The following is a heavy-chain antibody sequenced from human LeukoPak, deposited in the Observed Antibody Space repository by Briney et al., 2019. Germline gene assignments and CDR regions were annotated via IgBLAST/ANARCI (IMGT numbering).Heavy chain of an antibody. CDR3: ARGGGFGSPPGF. D-gene: IGHD1-26*01. CDR1: GVSISNYY. J-gene: IGHJ4*02. CDR2: IYHSGSA. V-gene: IGHV4-59*01. Sequence: SETLSLTCTVSGVSISNYYWSWIRQSPEKGLEWIGYIYHSGSANYNPSLTSRVTISVDTSKNQFSLKLASVTAADTDVYYCARGGGFGSPPGFWGQGTLVTVSS.